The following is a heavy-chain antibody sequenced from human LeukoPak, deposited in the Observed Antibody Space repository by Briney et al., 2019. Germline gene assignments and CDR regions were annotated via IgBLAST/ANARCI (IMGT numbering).Heavy chain of an antibody. CDR2: IYYSGST. CDR3: ARAPGRGSTPNWFAP. J-gene: IGHJ5*02. Sequence: SETLSLTCAVYGGSFSGYYWSWIRQHPGKGLEWIGYIYYSGSTYYNPSLKSRVTISVDTSKNQFSLRLSSVTAADTAVYYCARAPGRGSTPNWFAPWGQGTLVTVSS. V-gene: IGHV4-31*11. D-gene: IGHD2-2*01. CDR1: GGSFSGYY.